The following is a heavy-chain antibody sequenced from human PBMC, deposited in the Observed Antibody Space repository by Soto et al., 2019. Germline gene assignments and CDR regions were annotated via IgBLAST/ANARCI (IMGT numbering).Heavy chain of an antibody. V-gene: IGHV3-23*01. CDR3: ANPYCSSTSCYHYYYAMDV. CDR2: ISGSGGST. Sequence: EVQLLESAGGLEQPGGSLRLSCAASGFTFSSYAMSWVRQAPGKGLEWVSAISGSGGSTVYADSVKGRFTISRDNSKNTLYLQMNSLRAEDTAVYYCANPYCSSTSCYHYYYAMDVWGQGTTVTVSS. D-gene: IGHD2-2*01. J-gene: IGHJ6*02. CDR1: GFTFSSYA.